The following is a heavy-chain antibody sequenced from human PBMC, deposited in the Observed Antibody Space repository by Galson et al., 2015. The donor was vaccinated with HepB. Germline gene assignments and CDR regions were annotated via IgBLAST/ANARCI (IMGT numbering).Heavy chain of an antibody. CDR1: RYTFTGYY. Sequence: ASRYTFTGYYIHWVRQAPGQGLEWMGRINPNSGDTNNAQKFQGRVTMTRDTSISTAYMELSGLKSDDTAVYYCATKDSSGWFPFDYWGQGTLVTVSS. J-gene: IGHJ4*02. CDR3: ATKDSSGWFPFDY. CDR2: INPNSGDT. D-gene: IGHD6-19*01. V-gene: IGHV1-2*06.